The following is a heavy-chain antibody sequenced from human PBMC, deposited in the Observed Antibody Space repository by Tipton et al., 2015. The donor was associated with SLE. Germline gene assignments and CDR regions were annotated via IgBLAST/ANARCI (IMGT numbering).Heavy chain of an antibody. V-gene: IGHV4-38-2*01. D-gene: IGHD6-13*01. CDR2: IYHTGTT. Sequence: TLSLTCVVSDYSISSTYYWGWIRQPPGEGLEWIGNIYHTGTTYYIPSLKSRVTISIDTSKNNFSLKMTAVTAADTAVYYCARLVGSSWYPDSMDVWGKGTTVTVSS. CDR1: DYSISSTYY. J-gene: IGHJ6*03. CDR3: ARLVGSSWYPDSMDV.